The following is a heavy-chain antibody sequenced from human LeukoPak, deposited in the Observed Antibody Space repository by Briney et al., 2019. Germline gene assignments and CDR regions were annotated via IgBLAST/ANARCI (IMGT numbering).Heavy chain of an antibody. CDR2: ISSSSSYI. Sequence: GGSLRLSCAASGFTFSSYSMNWVRQAPGKGLEWVSSISSSSSYIYYADSVKGRFTISRDNAKNSLYLQMNSLRAEDTTVYYCARDGGSIVGADGSPLDYWGQGTLVTVSS. CDR1: GFTFSSYS. CDR3: ARDGGSIVGADGSPLDY. D-gene: IGHD1-26*01. J-gene: IGHJ4*02. V-gene: IGHV3-21*01.